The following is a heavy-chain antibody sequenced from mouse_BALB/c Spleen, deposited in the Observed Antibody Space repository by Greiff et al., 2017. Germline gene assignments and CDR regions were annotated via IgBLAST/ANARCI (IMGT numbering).Heavy chain of an antibody. J-gene: IGHJ3*01. V-gene: IGHV1-18*01. D-gene: IGHD2-2*01. CDR3: AGAGGYDDWFAY. CDR2: INPYNGGT. Sequence: EVQRVESGPELVKPGASMKISCKASGYSFTGYTMNWVKQSHGKNLEWIGLINPYNGGTSYNQKFKGKATLTVDKSSSTAYMELLSLTSEDSAVYYCAGAGGYDDWFAYWGQGTLVTVSA. CDR1: GYSFTGYT.